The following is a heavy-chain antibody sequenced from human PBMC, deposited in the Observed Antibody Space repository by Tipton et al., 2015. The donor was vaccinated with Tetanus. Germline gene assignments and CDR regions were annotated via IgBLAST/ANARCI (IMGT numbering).Heavy chain of an antibody. D-gene: IGHD2-21*02. CDR2: IYTSGST. CDR1: GGPISSYY. J-gene: IGHJ4*02. CDR3: ARGRGAYCGGDCPVD. V-gene: IGHV4-4*07. Sequence: TLSLTCTVSGGPISSYYWSWIRQPAGKGLEWIGRIYTSGSTNYNPPLKSRVTMSVDTSKNQISLKLSSVTAADTAVHYCARGRGAYCGGDCPVDWGQGTLVTVSS.